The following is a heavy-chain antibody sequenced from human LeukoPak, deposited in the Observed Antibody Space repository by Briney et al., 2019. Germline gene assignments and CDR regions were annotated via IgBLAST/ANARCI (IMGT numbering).Heavy chain of an antibody. CDR2: INHSGST. D-gene: IGHD3-10*01. V-gene: IGHV4-34*01. CDR1: GGSFSGYY. Sequence: KPSETLSLTCAVYGGSFSGYYWSWIRQPPGKGLEWIGEINHSGSTNYNPSLKSRVTISVDTSKNQFSLKLSSVTAADTAVYYCARGLDYYGSGSYYTVGYWGQGTLVTVSS. J-gene: IGHJ4*02. CDR3: ARGLDYYGSGSYYTVGY.